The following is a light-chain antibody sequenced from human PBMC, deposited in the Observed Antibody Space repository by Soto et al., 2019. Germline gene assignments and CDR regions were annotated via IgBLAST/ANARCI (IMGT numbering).Light chain of an antibody. Sequence: EIVLTQSPGTLSLSXGARAPLSCRASQSVSSSYLAWYQQKPGQAPRLLIYRTSNRATGIPDRFSGSGSGTDFTLTISRLEPEDFAVYWCQQYDSSPRTFGQGTKVDIK. V-gene: IGKV3-20*01. J-gene: IGKJ1*01. CDR1: QSVSSSY. CDR3: QQYDSSPRT. CDR2: RTS.